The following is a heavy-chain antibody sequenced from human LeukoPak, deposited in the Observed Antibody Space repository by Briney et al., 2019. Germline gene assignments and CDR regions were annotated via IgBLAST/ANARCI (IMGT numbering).Heavy chain of an antibody. J-gene: IGHJ4*02. CDR1: GDSVSSNSAA. Sequence: SQTLSLTCANSGDSVSSNSAAWNWIRQSPSRGLEWLGRTYYRSKWYNDYAVSVKSRITINPDTSKNQFSLQLNSVTPEDTAVYYCARDRAGRGYCSSTSCYPIDYWGQGTLVTVSS. V-gene: IGHV6-1*01. CDR2: TYYRSKWYN. CDR3: ARDRAGRGYCSSTSCYPIDY. D-gene: IGHD2-2*01.